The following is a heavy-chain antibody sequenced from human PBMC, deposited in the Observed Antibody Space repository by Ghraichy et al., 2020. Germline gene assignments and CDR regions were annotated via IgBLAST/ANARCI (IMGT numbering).Heavy chain of an antibody. D-gene: IGHD1-7*01. Sequence: SETLSLTCTVSGGSITNTNYYWGWIRQPPGKGLEWIGSLYYGGITHYNPSLKSRVTISVDTSRNQVSLNLKSVTAADTAVYYCARHKPPPYNWNYWFDPWGQGTLVTVSS. J-gene: IGHJ5*02. V-gene: IGHV4-39*01. CDR3: ARHKPPPYNWNYWFDP. CDR1: GGSITNTNYY. CDR2: LYYGGIT.